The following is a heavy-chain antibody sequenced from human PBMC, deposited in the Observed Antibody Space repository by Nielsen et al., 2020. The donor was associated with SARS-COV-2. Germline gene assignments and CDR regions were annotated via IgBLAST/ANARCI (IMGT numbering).Heavy chain of an antibody. CDR3: ARDSSGTYRRVDY. V-gene: IGHV1-46*01. CDR1: GYTFTNNH. J-gene: IGHJ4*02. CDR2: INPTNGGT. D-gene: IGHD3-22*01. Sequence: ASVKVSCKASGYTFTNNHMHWVRQAPGQGPEWMGLINPTNGGTTYAQKFLGTVTMTRDTSTSTVFMELSSLRSDDTAVYYCARDSSGTYRRVDYWGQGTLVTVSS.